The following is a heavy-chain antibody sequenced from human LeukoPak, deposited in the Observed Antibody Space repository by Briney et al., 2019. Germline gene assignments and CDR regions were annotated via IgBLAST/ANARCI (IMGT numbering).Heavy chain of an antibody. V-gene: IGHV3-43*02. J-gene: IGHJ4*02. D-gene: IGHD6-19*01. CDR2: ISGDGSST. Sequence: PGGSLRLSCAASRFTFDDYGMHWVRQVPGRGLEWVSLISGDGSSTYYADSVKGRFTISRDNSKNSLYLQMNSLRTEDTAWYYCAKDAYSSGWYYFDSWGQGTLVTVSS. CDR3: AKDAYSSGWYYFDS. CDR1: RFTFDDYG.